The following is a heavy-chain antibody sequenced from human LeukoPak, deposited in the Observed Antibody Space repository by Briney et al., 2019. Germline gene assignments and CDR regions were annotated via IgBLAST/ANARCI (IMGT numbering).Heavy chain of an antibody. CDR3: AREIIRSWFDP. J-gene: IGHJ5*02. V-gene: IGHV4-4*07. CDR2: IQISGST. Sequence: SETLSLTCTVSGGSISSYYCSWIRQPAGKGLEWIGRIQISGSTNYNPSLKSRVTMSVDTSKNQFSLNLSSVTAADTAVYYCAREIIRSWFDPWGQGTLVTVSS. D-gene: IGHD2-21*01. CDR1: GGSISSYY.